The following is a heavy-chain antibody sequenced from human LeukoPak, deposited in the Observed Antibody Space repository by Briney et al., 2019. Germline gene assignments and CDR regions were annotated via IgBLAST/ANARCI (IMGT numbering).Heavy chain of an antibody. D-gene: IGHD5-18*01. CDR2: IYYSGST. J-gene: IGHJ6*03. V-gene: IGHV4-39*07. CDR3: ARVDTAMSYSYMDV. Sequence: SETLSLTCTVSGGSISSSSYYWGWIRQPPGKGLEWIGSIYYSGSTYYNPSLKSRVTISVDTSKNQFSLKLSSVTAADTAVYYCARVDTAMSYSYMDVCGKGTTVTVSS. CDR1: GGSISSSSYY.